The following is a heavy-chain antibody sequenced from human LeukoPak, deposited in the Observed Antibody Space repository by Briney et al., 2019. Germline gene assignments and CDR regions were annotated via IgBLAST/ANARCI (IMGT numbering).Heavy chain of an antibody. CDR1: GGSISSYY. CDR2: IYYSGST. J-gene: IGHJ6*02. CDR3: ARLKLHPYSSSWRNDKNYYGMDV. Sequence: SETLSLTCTVSGGSISSYYWSWIRQPPGKGLEWIGYIYYSGSTNYNPSLKSRVTISVDTSKNQFSLKLSSVTAADTAVYYCARLKLHPYSSSWRNDKNYYGMDVWGQGTTVTVSS. V-gene: IGHV4-59*08. D-gene: IGHD6-13*01.